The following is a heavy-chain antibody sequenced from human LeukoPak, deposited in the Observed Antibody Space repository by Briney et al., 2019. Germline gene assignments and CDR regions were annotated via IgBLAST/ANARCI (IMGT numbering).Heavy chain of an antibody. CDR3: ARASDPWLQLT. J-gene: IGHJ5*02. Sequence: GGSLRLSCAASGFTFSNYWMHWVRQVPGKGLVWVSRINSDGRSTTYADSVRGRFSISRDNAQTSLYLQMNSLRAEDTAVYYCARASDPWLQLTWGQGTLVTVSS. V-gene: IGHV3-74*01. D-gene: IGHD5-24*01. CDR1: GFTFSNYW. CDR2: INSDGRST.